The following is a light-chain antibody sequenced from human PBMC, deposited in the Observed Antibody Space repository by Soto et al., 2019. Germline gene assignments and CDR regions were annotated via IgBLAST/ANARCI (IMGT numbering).Light chain of an antibody. CDR3: QQYNNWPPMT. CDR2: GAS. Sequence: EIVMTQSPATLSVSPGERATLSCKASQSVSGNLAWYQQKPGQAPRLLIYGASTRATGIPARFSGSGSGTEFTLTISSLQSEDFAVYYCQQYNNWPPMTFGPGTKVDIK. V-gene: IGKV3-15*01. CDR1: QSVSGN. J-gene: IGKJ3*01.